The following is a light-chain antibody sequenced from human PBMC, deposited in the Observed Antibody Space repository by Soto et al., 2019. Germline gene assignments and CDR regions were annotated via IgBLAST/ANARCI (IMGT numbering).Light chain of an antibody. CDR3: QQYSTYPYI. Sequence: TQSPATLSLSPGERATLSCRASQYINTRLAWYQHRPGQAPRLLIYKASTLESGVPSRFSGGGIGTEFSLSISSLQPDDFATYYCQQYSTYPYILGQGTKV. V-gene: IGKV1-5*03. J-gene: IGKJ2*01. CDR2: KAS. CDR1: QYINTR.